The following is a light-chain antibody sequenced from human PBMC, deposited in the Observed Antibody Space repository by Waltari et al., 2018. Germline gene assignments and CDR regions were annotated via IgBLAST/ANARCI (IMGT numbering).Light chain of an antibody. Sequence: DIHMTQSPSTLSASVGDRVTITCRASQSGSTWLAWYQQKPGKAPKLLIYKASSLRSGVPSRFSGSGSGTEFTLTISSLQPDDFATYYCQQYDSYLYTFGQGTKVEIQ. CDR1: QSGSTW. J-gene: IGKJ2*01. CDR2: KAS. V-gene: IGKV1-5*03. CDR3: QQYDSYLYT.